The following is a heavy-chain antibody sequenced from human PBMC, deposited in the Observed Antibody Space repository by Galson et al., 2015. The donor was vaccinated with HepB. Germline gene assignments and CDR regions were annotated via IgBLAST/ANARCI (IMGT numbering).Heavy chain of an antibody. J-gene: IGHJ6*03. D-gene: IGHD3-3*01. CDR1: GFFFSDYN. V-gene: IGHV3-69-1*01. CDR3: ARDLFAVSPPPTNYMDV. Sequence: SLRLSCAASGFFFSDYNMNWVRQAPGKGLDWVSSISSSGTVYYADSLKGRSTISRDNAKNSLDLQVNSLRAEDTAVYYCARDLFAVSPPPTNYMDVWGTGTTVTVSS. CDR2: ISSSGTV.